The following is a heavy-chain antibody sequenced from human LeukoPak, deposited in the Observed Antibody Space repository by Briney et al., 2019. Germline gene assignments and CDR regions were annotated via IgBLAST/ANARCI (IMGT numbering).Heavy chain of an antibody. V-gene: IGHV3-23*01. Sequence: GGSLRLSCAASGFTFSSYGMSWVRKAPGKGLEWVSAISGSGGSTYYADSVKGRFTISRDNSKNTLYLQMNSLRAEDTAVYYCAKGSTVFCGGDCYFDYWGQGTLVTVSS. CDR2: ISGSGGST. J-gene: IGHJ4*02. CDR3: AKGSTVFCGGDCYFDY. D-gene: IGHD2-21*02. CDR1: GFTFSSYG.